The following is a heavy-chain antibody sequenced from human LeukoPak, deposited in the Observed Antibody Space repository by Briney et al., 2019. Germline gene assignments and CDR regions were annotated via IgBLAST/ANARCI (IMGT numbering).Heavy chain of an antibody. J-gene: IGHJ4*02. Sequence: ASVKVSCKASGYTFTGYYMHWVRQAPGQGLEWMGWINPNSGGTNYAQKFQGRVTMTRDTSISTAYMELSRLRSDDTAVYHCARDRSSSSIADYWGQGTLVTVSS. V-gene: IGHV1-2*02. CDR3: ARDRSSSSIADY. CDR2: INPNSGGT. CDR1: GYTFTGYY. D-gene: IGHD6-13*01.